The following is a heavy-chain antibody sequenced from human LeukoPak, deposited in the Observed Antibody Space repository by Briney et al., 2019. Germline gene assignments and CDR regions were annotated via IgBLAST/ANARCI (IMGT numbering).Heavy chain of an antibody. Sequence: SETLSLTCTVSGGSISSSGYYWSWIRQPPGKGLEWIGEINHSGSTNYNPSLKSRVTISVDTSKNQFSLKLSSVTAADTAVYYCARRGGIYCSSTSCYVMSFDPWGQGTLVTVSS. D-gene: IGHD2-2*01. J-gene: IGHJ5*02. CDR3: ARRGGIYCSSTSCYVMSFDP. V-gene: IGHV4-39*07. CDR2: INHSGST. CDR1: GGSISSSGYY.